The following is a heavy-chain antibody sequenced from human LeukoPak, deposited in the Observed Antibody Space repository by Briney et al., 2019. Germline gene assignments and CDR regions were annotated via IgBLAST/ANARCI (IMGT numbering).Heavy chain of an antibody. CDR2: IYYSGST. CDR3: ARDSDYSSGWYTFDY. V-gene: IGHV4-59*01. CDR1: GGSISSYY. D-gene: IGHD6-19*01. J-gene: IGHJ4*02. Sequence: PSETLSLTCTVSGGSISSYYWSWIRQPPGKGLEWIGYIYYSGSTNYNPSLKSRVTISVDTSKNQFSLKLSSVTAADTAVYYCARDSDYSSGWYTFDYWGQGTLVTVSS.